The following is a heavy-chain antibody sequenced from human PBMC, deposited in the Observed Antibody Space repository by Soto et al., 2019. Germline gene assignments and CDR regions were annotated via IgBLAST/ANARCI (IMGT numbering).Heavy chain of an antibody. CDR3: ARDLEGYSGSQRYWGLFDY. Sequence: VQLVQSGAEVKKPGASVKVSCTASGYTFTSYGISWVRQAPGQGLEWMGWISAYNGNTNYAQKLQGRVTMTTDTSTSTAYMELRSLRSDDTAVYYCARDLEGYSGSQRYWGLFDYWGQGTLVTVSS. CDR2: ISAYNGNT. V-gene: IGHV1-18*04. CDR1: GYTFTSYG. D-gene: IGHD1-26*01. J-gene: IGHJ4*02.